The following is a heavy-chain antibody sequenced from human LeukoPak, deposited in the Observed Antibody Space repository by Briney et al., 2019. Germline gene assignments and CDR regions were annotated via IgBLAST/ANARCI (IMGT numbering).Heavy chain of an antibody. CDR1: GFTFSGYV. D-gene: IGHD1-26*01. V-gene: IGHV3-64*01. CDR2: ISSTGGST. J-gene: IGHJ4*02. CDR3: ARGWELLSPFDC. Sequence: GSLRLSATAPGFTFSGYVRSWGRQAPEKGLRCVSAISSTGGSTYYANNVKGRFTISRDNPKTTLYLQMGSLRAEDMAVYYWARGWELLSPFDCWGQG.